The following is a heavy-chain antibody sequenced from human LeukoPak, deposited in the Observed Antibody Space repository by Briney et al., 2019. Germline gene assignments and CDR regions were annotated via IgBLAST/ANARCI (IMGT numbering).Heavy chain of an antibody. CDR1: GGSISRYY. Sequence: SETLSLTCTVSGGSISRYYWSWIRQPPGKGLEWIGYIYYSGSTNYNPSLKSRVTISVDTSKNQLSLKLTSVTAADTAVYYCASRIIAAAGTWGQGTLVTVSS. CDR3: ASRIIAAAGT. CDR2: IYYSGST. J-gene: IGHJ4*02. D-gene: IGHD6-13*01. V-gene: IGHV4-59*12.